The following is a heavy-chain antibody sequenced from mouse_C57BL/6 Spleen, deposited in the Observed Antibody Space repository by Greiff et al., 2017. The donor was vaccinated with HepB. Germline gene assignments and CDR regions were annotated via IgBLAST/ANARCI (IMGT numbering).Heavy chain of an antibody. CDR2: IDPSDSET. J-gene: IGHJ3*01. CDR3: ASGDSSGSPFAY. CDR1: GYTFTSYW. V-gene: IGHV1-52*01. Sequence: QVQLQQPGAELVRPGSSVKLSRKASGYTFTSYWMHWVKQRPIQGLEWIGNIDPSDSETHYNQKFKDKATLTVDKSSSTAYMQLSSLTSEDSAVYYCASGDSSGSPFAYWGQGTLVTVSA. D-gene: IGHD3-2*02.